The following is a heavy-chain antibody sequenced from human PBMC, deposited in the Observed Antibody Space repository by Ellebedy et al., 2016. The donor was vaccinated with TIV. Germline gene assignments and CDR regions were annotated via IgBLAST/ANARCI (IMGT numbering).Heavy chain of an antibody. CDR2: IYYSGST. V-gene: IGHV4-59*08. Sequence: SETLSLTXTVSGGSISSYYWSWIRQPPGKGLEWIGYIYYSGSTNYNPSLKSRVTISVDTSKNQFSLKLSSVTAADTAVYYCARHRYPWGIPEGWFDPWGQGTLGTVSS. CDR3: ARHRYPWGIPEGWFDP. D-gene: IGHD3-16*01. CDR1: GGSISSYY. J-gene: IGHJ5*02.